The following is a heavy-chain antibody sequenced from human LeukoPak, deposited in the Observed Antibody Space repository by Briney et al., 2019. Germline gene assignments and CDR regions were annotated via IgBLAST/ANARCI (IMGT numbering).Heavy chain of an antibody. CDR1: GYTFTSYG. Sequence: ASVKVSCKASGYTFTSYGISWVRQAPGQGLEWMGWISAYNGNTNYAQKLQGRVTMTTDTSTSTARMELRSLRSDDTAVYYCAREDSSGYYYVYWGQGTLVTVSS. D-gene: IGHD3-22*01. CDR3: AREDSSGYYYVY. CDR2: ISAYNGNT. V-gene: IGHV1-18*01. J-gene: IGHJ4*02.